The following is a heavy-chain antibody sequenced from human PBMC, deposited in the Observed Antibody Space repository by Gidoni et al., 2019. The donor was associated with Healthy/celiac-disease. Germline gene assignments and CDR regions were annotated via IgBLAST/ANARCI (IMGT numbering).Heavy chain of an antibody. D-gene: IGHD6-6*01. CDR3: ARASSSSSEGDYYYYGMDV. CDR2: ISSNGGST. CDR1: GFTFSSYA. J-gene: IGHJ6*02. V-gene: IGHV3-64*01. Sequence: EVQLVESGGGLVQPGGSLRLSCAASGFTFSSYAMHWVRQAPGKGLEYVSAISSNGGSTYYANSVKGRFTISRDNSKNTLYLQMGSLRAEDMAVYYCARASSSSSEGDYYYYGMDVWGQGTTVTVSS.